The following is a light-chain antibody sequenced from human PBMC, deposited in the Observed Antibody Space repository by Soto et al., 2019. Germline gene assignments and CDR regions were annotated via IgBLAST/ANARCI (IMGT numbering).Light chain of an antibody. CDR3: MQALQSPLT. V-gene: IGKV2-28*01. CDR1: QSLLHSNGYNY. CDR2: LGS. J-gene: IGKJ4*01. Sequence: DIVMTQSPLSLPVTPGEPASISCRSSQSLLHSNGYNYLDWYLQKPGQSPQLLIYLGSNRASGVPDMFSGGGSGTAFTLKISRVEAEDVGVYYCMQALQSPLTFGGGTKVEIK.